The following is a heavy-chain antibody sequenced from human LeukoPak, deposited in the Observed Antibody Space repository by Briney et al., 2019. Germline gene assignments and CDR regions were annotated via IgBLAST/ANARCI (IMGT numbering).Heavy chain of an antibody. CDR2: INSDGSST. J-gene: IGHJ1*01. Sequence: GGSLRLSCAASGFTFSSYWMHWVRQAPGKGLVWVSRINSDGSSTSYADSVKRRFTISRDNAKNTLYLQMNSLRAEDTAVYDCARGSFGIAVAGTFQHWGKGTLVTVSS. CDR1: GFTFSSYW. D-gene: IGHD6-19*01. V-gene: IGHV3-74*01. CDR3: ARGSFGIAVAGTFQH.